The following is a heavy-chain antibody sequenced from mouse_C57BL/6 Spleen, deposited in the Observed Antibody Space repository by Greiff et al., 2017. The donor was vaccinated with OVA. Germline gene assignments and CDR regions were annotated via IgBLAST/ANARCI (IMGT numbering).Heavy chain of an antibody. CDR1: GYSITSGYY. V-gene: IGHV3-6*01. J-gene: IGHJ3*01. D-gene: IGHD4-1*01. CDR2: ISYDGSN. Sequence: ESGPGLVKPSQSLSLTCSVTGYSITSGYYWNWIRQFPGNKLEWMGYISYDGSNNYNPSLKNRISITRDTSKNQFFLKLNSVTTEDTATYYCARDRELGFAYWGQGTLVTVSA. CDR3: ARDRELGFAY.